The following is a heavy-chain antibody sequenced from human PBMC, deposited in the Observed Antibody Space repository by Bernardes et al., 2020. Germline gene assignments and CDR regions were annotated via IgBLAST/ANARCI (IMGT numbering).Heavy chain of an antibody. J-gene: IGHJ2*01. D-gene: IGHD1-20*01. V-gene: IGHV3-7*01. CDR3: ARSGPKITPNWYFDL. CDR2: IKQDGSET. CDR1: GFTYTSYW. Sequence: GGSLRLSCAASGFTYTSYWMNWVRQAPGKGLEGVANIKQDGSETYYADSVKGRFTISRDNAESSLYLQMNSLRVEDTAVYYCARSGPKITPNWYFDLWGRGTLVTVSS.